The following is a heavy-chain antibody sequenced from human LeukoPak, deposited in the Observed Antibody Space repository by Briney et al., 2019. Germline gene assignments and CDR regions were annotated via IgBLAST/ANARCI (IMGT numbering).Heavy chain of an antibody. CDR1: GYTFTSYG. J-gene: IGHJ5*02. V-gene: IGHV1-18*01. D-gene: IGHD2-2*01. CDR3: ASGYCSSTSCFVWGWFDP. Sequence: ASVKVSCKASGYTFTSYGISWVRQAPGQGLEWMGWISAYNGNTNYAQKLQGRVTMTTDTSTSTAYMELRSLRSDDAAVYHCASGYCSSTSCFVWGWFDPWRQGTLVSVSS. CDR2: ISAYNGNT.